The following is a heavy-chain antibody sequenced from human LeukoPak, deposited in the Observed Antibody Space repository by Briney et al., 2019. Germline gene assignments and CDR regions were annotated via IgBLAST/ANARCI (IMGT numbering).Heavy chain of an antibody. J-gene: IGHJ5*02. CDR3: ARGGSLTIFGVVNNWFDP. CDR2: INHSGST. CDR1: GGSFSGYY. D-gene: IGHD3-3*01. Sequence: PSESLPLTCAVYGGSFSGYYWSWIRQPPGKGLEWIGEINHSGSTNYNPSLKSRVTISVDTSKNQFSLKLSSVTAADTAVYYCARGGSLTIFGVVNNWFDPWGQGTLVTVSS. V-gene: IGHV4-34*01.